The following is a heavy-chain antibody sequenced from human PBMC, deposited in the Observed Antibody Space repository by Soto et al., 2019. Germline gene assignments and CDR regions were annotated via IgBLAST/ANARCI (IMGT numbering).Heavy chain of an antibody. D-gene: IGHD6-19*01. V-gene: IGHV4-30-2*01. CDR3: DRATAVAGFDY. CDR2: IYHSGST. Sequence: SETLSLTCAVSGGSISSGGYSWSWIRQPPGKGLEWIGYIYHSGSTYYNPSLKSRVTISVDRSKNQFSLKLSSVNAADTAVHYCDRATAVAGFDYWGQGTLVTVSS. CDR1: GGSISSGGYS. J-gene: IGHJ4*02.